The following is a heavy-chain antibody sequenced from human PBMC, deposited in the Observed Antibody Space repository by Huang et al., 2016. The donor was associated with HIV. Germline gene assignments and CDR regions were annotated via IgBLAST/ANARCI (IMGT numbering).Heavy chain of an antibody. D-gene: IGHD5-12*01. V-gene: IGHV1-69*18. CDR1: GNTISNYV. CDR3: ARVREMATSYDAFDV. CDR2: LIPIFGAP. Sequence: QVQLVQSGAEVKKPGSSVKVSCKASGNTISNYVINWVRQAPGQALEWMGSLIPIFGAPVYAQKCQGRVIISADESTNTAYMDLTSLTFEDTAVYFCARVREMATSYDAFDVWGQGTMVTVSS. J-gene: IGHJ3*01.